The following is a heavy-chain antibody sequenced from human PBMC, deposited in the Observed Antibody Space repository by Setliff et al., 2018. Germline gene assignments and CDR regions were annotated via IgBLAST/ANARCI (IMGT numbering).Heavy chain of an antibody. D-gene: IGHD3-10*01. Sequence: SETLSLTCTVSGGSISSHYWSWIRQPPGKGLEWIGYIYSSGSTNYNPSLKSRVTISVDTSKNQFSLKLSSVTAADTAVYYCARGPRGYGSGTHQSFDLWGQGSLVTVSS. V-gene: IGHV4-4*08. CDR1: GGSISSHY. CDR3: ARGPRGYGSGTHQSFDL. CDR2: IYSSGST. J-gene: IGHJ5*02.